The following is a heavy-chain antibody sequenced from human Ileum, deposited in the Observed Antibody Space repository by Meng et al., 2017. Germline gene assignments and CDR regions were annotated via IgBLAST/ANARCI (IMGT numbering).Heavy chain of an antibody. V-gene: IGHV4-34*01. CDR1: VESLNEHR. Sequence: HLHQWGAGLLKPSEPPSLTCAVLVESLNEHRWSWIRQTPGKGLEWIGEISNYGKTNYNPSLKSRVMISLDTSRDQFSLRLTSVTAADAAVYYCARVDFRGDSRDSCGLSHWGQGTLVTVSS. CDR3: ARVDFRGDSRDSCGLSH. D-gene: IGHD3-22*01. J-gene: IGHJ1*01. CDR2: ISNYGKT.